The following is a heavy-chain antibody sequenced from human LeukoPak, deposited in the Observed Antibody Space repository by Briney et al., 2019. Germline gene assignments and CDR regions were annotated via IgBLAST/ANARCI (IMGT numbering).Heavy chain of an antibody. CDR3: EKRAVPGNAFFEN. CDR2: ISGSGGST. D-gene: IGHD6-19*01. J-gene: IGHJ4*02. V-gene: IGHV3-23*01. Sequence: GGSLRLSCAASGFTFSGYAMSGGRQAPGKGLEGVSSISGSGGSTYYADSVKGRFTLSRDNSKHTLFLQMNSLRAEDTAVYYCEKRAVPGNAFFENWGQGNLVTVS. CDR1: GFTFSGYA.